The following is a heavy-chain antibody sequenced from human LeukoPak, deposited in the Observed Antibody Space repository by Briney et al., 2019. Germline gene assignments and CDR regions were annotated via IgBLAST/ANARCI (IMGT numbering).Heavy chain of an antibody. V-gene: IGHV4-39*01. CDR3: ARTRYYYNSRSYGAPYYFDY. CDR1: GGSISSNSYY. D-gene: IGHD3-10*01. J-gene: IGHJ4*02. Sequence: PSEPLSLTCAVSGGSISSNSYYWGWIRQPPGKGLEWIGSIYYSGSTYYNPSLKSRVTISVDTSKNQFSLKLSSVTAADTAVYYCARTRYYYNSRSYGAPYYFDYWGKGTLVTVSS. CDR2: IYYSGST.